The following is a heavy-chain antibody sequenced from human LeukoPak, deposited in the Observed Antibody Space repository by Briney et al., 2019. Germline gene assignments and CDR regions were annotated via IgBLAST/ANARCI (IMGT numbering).Heavy chain of an antibody. CDR1: GYIFTNNY. CDR3: ARGYSSMFIDN. Sequence: ASMKVSCKASGYIFTNNYIHWVRQAPGQGLEWLGWINPSTGGTKYAQQFQGWVTLTRDTSISTAYLDLSRLKSNDTAVYYCARGYSSMFIDNWGQGTLVSVSS. V-gene: IGHV1-2*04. CDR2: INPSTGGT. J-gene: IGHJ4*02. D-gene: IGHD2-2*01.